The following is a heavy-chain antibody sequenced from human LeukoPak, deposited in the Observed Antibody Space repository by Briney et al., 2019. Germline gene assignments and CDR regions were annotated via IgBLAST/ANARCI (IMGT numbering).Heavy chain of an antibody. D-gene: IGHD6-13*01. CDR2: TYYSGST. Sequence: KPSETLSLTCTVSGGSISSSSYYWGWIRQPPGKGLEWIGSTYYSGSTYYNPSLKSRVTISVDTSKNQFSLKLSSVTAADTAVYYCARGEFAPYSSSWSPFDYWGQGTLVTVSS. J-gene: IGHJ4*02. CDR1: GGSISSSSYY. V-gene: IGHV4-39*01. CDR3: ARGEFAPYSSSWSPFDY.